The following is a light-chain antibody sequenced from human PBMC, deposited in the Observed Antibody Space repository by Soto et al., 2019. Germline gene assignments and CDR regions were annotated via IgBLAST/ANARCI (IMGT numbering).Light chain of an antibody. CDR2: AAS. J-gene: IGKJ4*01. CDR1: QSISSY. CDR3: QQSYSTPVT. Sequence: DIQMTQSPSSLSACVGDRVTITFRASQSISSYLNWYQQKPGKAPKLLIYAASSLQSGVPSRFSGSGSGTDFTLTISSLQPEDFATYYCQQSYSTPVTFGGGTKVDIK. V-gene: IGKV1-39*01.